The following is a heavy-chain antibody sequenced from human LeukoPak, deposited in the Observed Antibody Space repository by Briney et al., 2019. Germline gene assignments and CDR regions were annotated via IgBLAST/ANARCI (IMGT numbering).Heavy chain of an antibody. Sequence: SETLSLTCAVYGGSFSGYYWGGIRQPPGKGLEWIGEINHSGSTNYNPSLKSRVTISVDTSKNQFSLKLSPVTAADTAVYYCARGPYYCSSTSCYQPFDYWGQGTLVTVSS. J-gene: IGHJ4*02. CDR2: INHSGST. CDR3: ARGPYYCSSTSCYQPFDY. V-gene: IGHV4-34*01. D-gene: IGHD2-2*01. CDR1: GGSFSGYY.